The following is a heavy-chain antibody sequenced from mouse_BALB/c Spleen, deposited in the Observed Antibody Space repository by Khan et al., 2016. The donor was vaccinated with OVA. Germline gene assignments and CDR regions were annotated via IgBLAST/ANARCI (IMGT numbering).Heavy chain of an antibody. V-gene: IGHV5-17*02. Sequence: EVELVESGGGLVQPGGSRKLSCAASGFTLSNFGMHWVRQAPEKGLEWVAYISSGSATIYSADTVKGRFTISRDNPKNTLLLQMTSLRPEATATYYCARSEITSGYFDVWGEGTSVTVSA. D-gene: IGHD2-4*01. CDR3: ARSEITSGYFDV. CDR2: ISSGSATI. J-gene: IGHJ1*01. CDR1: GFTLSNFG.